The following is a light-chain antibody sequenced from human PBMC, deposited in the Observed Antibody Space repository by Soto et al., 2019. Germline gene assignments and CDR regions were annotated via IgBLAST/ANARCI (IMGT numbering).Light chain of an antibody. CDR2: EVS. CDR3: SSYAGRGCRV. V-gene: IGLV2-8*01. Sequence: QSALTQPPSASGSPGQSVTISCTGTSSDVGGYNYVSWYQQHPGKAPKLMIYEVSKRPSGVPDRFSGSKSGNTASLTVSGLQAEDEADYYCSSYAGRGCRVFGGGTKVTVL. J-gene: IGLJ2*01. CDR1: SSDVGGYNY.